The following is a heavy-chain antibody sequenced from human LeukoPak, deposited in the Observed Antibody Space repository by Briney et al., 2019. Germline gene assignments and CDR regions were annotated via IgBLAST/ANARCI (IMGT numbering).Heavy chain of an antibody. CDR1: GFTFSSYA. J-gene: IGHJ4*02. CDR2: ISYGGDNK. V-gene: IGHV3-30*01. D-gene: IGHD5-24*01. CDR3: ARDFEAHNLRPIGY. Sequence: GGSLRLSCAASGFTFSSYAMHWVRQAPGKGLEWVAVISYGGDNKYYADSVKGRFTISRDNSKNTLYLQMNSLRAEDTAVYYCARDFEAHNLRPIGYWGQGTLVTVSS.